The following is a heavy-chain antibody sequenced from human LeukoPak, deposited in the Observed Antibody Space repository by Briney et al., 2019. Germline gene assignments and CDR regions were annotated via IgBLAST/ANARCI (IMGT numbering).Heavy chain of an antibody. J-gene: IGHJ4*02. D-gene: IGHD6-19*01. CDR1: GYSFTSYH. CDR3: ARVPPAPLSPIAVATNYFDY. Sequence: ASVKVSCKASGYSFTSYHIHWVRQAPGQGLEWMGTISPGGSTSYAQNFQGRITVTRDTSTSTVYMELSSLRSEDTAVYYCARVPPAPLSPIAVATNYFDYWGQGTLVTVSS. CDR2: ISPGGST. V-gene: IGHV1-46*03.